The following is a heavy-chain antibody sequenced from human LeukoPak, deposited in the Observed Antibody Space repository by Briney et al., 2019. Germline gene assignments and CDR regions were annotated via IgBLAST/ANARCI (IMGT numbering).Heavy chain of an antibody. Sequence: GGSLRLSCAASGFTFSNAWMSWVRQAPGKGLEWVAYIGTIISTTYYADSVKGRFTVSRDDAKSSLYLQMSSLRAEDTAIYYCARSVYDLRGQRLVPGLDYWGQGTLVTVSS. D-gene: IGHD6-13*01. V-gene: IGHV3-48*04. CDR3: ARSVYDLRGQRLVPGLDY. J-gene: IGHJ4*02. CDR1: GFTFSNAW. CDR2: IGTIISTT.